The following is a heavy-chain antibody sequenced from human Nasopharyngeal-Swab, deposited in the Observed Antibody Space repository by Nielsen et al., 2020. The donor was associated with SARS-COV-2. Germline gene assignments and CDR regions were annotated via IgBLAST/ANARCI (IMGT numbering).Heavy chain of an antibody. J-gene: IGHJ4*02. V-gene: IGHV4-38-2*02. CDR1: GYSINSDYF. D-gene: IGHD6-19*01. CDR3: ARSNRDSSGWYGIGWYFDY. CDR2: VYHSGST. Sequence: SETLSLTCTVSGYSINSDYFWGWIRQPPGKGLEWIGGVYHSGSTHYNPSLKSRVTMSVDTSKNQFSLKLSSVTAADTAVYYCARSNRDSSGWYGIGWYFDYWGQGTLVTVSS.